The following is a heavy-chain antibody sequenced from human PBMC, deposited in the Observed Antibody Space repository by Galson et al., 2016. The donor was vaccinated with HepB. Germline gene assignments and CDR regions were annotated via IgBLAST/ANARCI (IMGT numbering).Heavy chain of an antibody. CDR2: ISGSGGTT. D-gene: IGHD3-3*01. Sequence: SLRLSCAASGFTFSNYAMNWVRQAPGKGLEWVSVISGSGGTTHYADSVKGRFTISLKLNSVTVADTAIYYCARGTYYDSATRFDPWGQGTPVTVAS. CDR3: TRFDP. V-gene: IGHV3-23*01. CDR1: GFTFSNYA. J-gene: IGHJ5*02.